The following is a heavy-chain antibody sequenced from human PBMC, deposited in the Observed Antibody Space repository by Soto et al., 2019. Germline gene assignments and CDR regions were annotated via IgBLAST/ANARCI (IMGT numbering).Heavy chain of an antibody. J-gene: IGHJ3*02. CDR3: ARGRIVASIHDAFEI. V-gene: IGHV1-18*01. Sequence: QGHLLQSGDEVKTPGASVRVSCRASGYPFTSYGISWVRQAPGQGLEWVAWISAYNGNRDTAQKFQGGVTMTLDTSTDTDHMALGDLTSADTGVYYCARGRIVASIHDAFEIWGQGTKVTVSS. D-gene: IGHD5-12*01. CDR2: ISAYNGNR. CDR1: GYPFTSYG.